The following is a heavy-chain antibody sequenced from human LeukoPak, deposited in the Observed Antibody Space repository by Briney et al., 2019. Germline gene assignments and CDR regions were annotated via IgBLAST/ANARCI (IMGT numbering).Heavy chain of an antibody. Sequence: SETLSLTCAVSGYSISSDNYWVWIRQPPGQGLEWTGGINHSGSTYYNPSLKSRVTMSVDTSKNQFSLKLSSVTAADTAVYYCARAPRDSSSSNYMRRFDYWGQGTLVTVSS. V-gene: IGHV4-38-2*01. CDR2: INHSGST. CDR1: GYSISSDNY. CDR3: ARAPRDSSSSNYMRRFDY. D-gene: IGHD3-22*01. J-gene: IGHJ4*02.